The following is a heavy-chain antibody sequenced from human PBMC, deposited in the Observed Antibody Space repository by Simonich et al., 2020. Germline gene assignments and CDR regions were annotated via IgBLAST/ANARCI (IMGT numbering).Heavy chain of an antibody. CDR2: SKSDGSST. CDR1: GFTFSSDW. Sequence: EVQLVESGGGLVQPGGSLRLSCAASGFTFSSDWMHWVRQAPGRGLGWVSRSKSDGSSTSYADSVKGRFTISRDNAKNTLYLQMNSLRAEDTAVYYCARDYSNYDAFDIWGQGTMVTVSS. D-gene: IGHD4-4*01. J-gene: IGHJ3*02. CDR3: ARDYSNYDAFDI. V-gene: IGHV3-74*01.